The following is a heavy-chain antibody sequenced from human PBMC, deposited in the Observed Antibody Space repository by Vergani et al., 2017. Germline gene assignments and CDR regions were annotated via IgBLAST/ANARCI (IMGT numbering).Heavy chain of an antibody. D-gene: IGHD5-18*01. J-gene: IGHJ6*04. CDR2: IKSKTDGVTT. CDR3: TTTADTAMVTPFYVDV. CDR1: GFTFSNAW. Sequence: EVQLVESGGGLVQPGGSLRLSCAASGFTFSNAWMRWVRQAPGKGLEWVGRIKSKTDGVTTDYAAPVKGRFTISRDDSKNMLYLQMNSLKTEDTGVYYCTTTADTAMVTPFYVDVWGKGTTVTVSS. V-gene: IGHV3-15*01.